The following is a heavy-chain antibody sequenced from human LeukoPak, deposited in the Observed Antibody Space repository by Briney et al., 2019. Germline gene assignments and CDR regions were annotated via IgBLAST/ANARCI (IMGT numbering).Heavy chain of an antibody. CDR3: AKGDFDY. V-gene: IGHV4-61*02. Sequence: SQTLSLTCTVSGGSISSGSYYWSWIRQPAGKGLEWIGRIYTSGSTNYNPSLKSRVTISVDTSKNQFSLKLSSVTAADTAVYYCAKGDFDYWGQGTLVTVSS. CDR1: GGSISSGSYY. J-gene: IGHJ4*02. CDR2: IYTSGST.